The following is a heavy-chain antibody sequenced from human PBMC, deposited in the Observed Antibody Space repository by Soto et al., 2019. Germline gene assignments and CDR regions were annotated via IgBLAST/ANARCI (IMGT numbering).Heavy chain of an antibody. Sequence: QVQLQESGPGVVKPSETLSLTCTVTGASVINDYWNWIRQPPGKGLEWIGFVYDSGSTSYNSPLKSRLTISVDTSKNQFSLKLSSVTAADTAVYYCVRQVGATGSYSYAVWGQGTMVTVSS. D-gene: IGHD1-26*01. CDR1: GASVINDY. CDR2: VYDSGST. J-gene: IGHJ3*01. V-gene: IGHV4-59*02. CDR3: VRQVGATGSYSYAV.